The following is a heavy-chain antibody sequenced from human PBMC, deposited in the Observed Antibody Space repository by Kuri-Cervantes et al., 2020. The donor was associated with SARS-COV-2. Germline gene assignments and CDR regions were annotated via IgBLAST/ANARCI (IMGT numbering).Heavy chain of an antibody. CDR1: GGSISSYY. D-gene: IGHD1-7*01. V-gene: IGHV4-59*05. CDR2: IYYSGRT. Sequence: GSLRLSCTVSGGSISSYYWSWIRQPPGKGLEWIGSIYYSGRTYYNPSPTSRVTISVDTSKNQFSLKLSSVTAADTAVYYCARLWNCNYPDYWGQGTLVTVSS. CDR3: ARLWNCNYPDY. J-gene: IGHJ4*02.